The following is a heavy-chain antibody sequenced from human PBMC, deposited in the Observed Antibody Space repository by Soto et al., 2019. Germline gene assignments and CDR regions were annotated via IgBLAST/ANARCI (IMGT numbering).Heavy chain of an antibody. V-gene: IGHV3-11*01. CDR1: GLSFSDYY. CDR3: ATVIRSSNFNY. CDR2: ITSSSSTI. Sequence: QVELVESGGGLVKPGGSLRLSCAASGLSFSDYYMSWIRQAPGKGLEWIAYITSSSSTIYYADSVKGRFTISRNDAKNSLYLQLDSLRAEDPAVYYCATVIRSSNFNYWGQGTLVTVSS. J-gene: IGHJ4*02.